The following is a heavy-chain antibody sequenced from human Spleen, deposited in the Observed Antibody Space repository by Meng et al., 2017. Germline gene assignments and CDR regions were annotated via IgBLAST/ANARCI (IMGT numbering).Heavy chain of an antibody. V-gene: IGHV3-74*01. Sequence: GESLKISCAASGFTFSRFWMHWVRQAPGKGLVWVSRLSPDGSDTNYADSVKGRFTISRDNARNTLYLQMSSLRSEDTAVYYCARDGGSYSDIWGQGTMVTVSS. J-gene: IGHJ3*02. CDR1: GFTFSRFW. CDR2: LSPDGSDT. CDR3: ARDGGSYSDI. D-gene: IGHD1-26*01.